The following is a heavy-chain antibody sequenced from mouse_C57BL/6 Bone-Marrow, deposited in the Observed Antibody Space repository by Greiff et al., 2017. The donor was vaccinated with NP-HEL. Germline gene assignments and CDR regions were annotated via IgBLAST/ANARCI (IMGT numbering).Heavy chain of an antibody. D-gene: IGHD1-1*01. CDR2: IYPGDGDT. V-gene: IGHV1-82*01. J-gene: IGHJ2*01. CDR1: GYAFSSSW. Sequence: QVQLQQSGPELVKPGASVKISCKASGYAFSSSWMNWVKQRPGKGLEWIGRIYPGDGDTNYNGKFKGKATMTADKSSSTAYMQISSLTSEDSAVYFGTGYGSSPYWGQGTTLTGAS. CDR3: TGYGSSPY.